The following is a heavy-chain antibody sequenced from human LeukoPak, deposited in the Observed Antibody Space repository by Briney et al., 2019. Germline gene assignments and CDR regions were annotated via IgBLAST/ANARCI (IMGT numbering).Heavy chain of an antibody. CDR3: ARHGDFTAMIT. J-gene: IGHJ5*02. Sequence: GESLQISCRGSGYSFTTYWIGWVRQMPGKGLEWMGIIYPGDSDTRYSPSFQGQVTMSADKSINTAYLQWSSLKASDTAMYYCARHGDFTAMITWGQGTLVTVSS. V-gene: IGHV5-51*01. CDR1: GYSFTTYW. D-gene: IGHD5-18*01. CDR2: IYPGDSDT.